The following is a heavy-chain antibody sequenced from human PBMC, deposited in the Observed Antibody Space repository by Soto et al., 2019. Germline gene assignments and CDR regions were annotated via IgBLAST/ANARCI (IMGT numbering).Heavy chain of an antibody. Sequence: GGSLRLSCITAEFTFGDYAMNWFRHAPGKGLEWVGFIRSKVYGGTTEYAASLKGRFTISRDNSKNTLYLQLNSLRPDDTAVYHCVRDVVAAKPDYFDYWGQGSLVTVSS. V-gene: IGHV3-49*03. CDR3: VRDVVAAKPDYFDY. J-gene: IGHJ4*02. CDR1: EFTFGDYA. CDR2: IRSKVYGGTT. D-gene: IGHD2-2*02.